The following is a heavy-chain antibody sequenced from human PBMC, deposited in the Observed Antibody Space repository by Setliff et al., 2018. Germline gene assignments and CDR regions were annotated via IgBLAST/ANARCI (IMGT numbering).Heavy chain of an antibody. J-gene: IGHJ3*02. CDR3: TRDTNIVVVPPHRTAFDI. CDR2: INAGNGYT. Sequence: ASVKVSCKASGYPFTSNSMHWVRQAPGQRLEWMGWINAGNGYTKYSQKFQGRVTITRDTSATTACMELSSLRSDDTAVYYCTRDTNIVVVPPHRTAFDIWGQGTMVTVSS. CDR1: GYPFTSNS. D-gene: IGHD2-2*01. V-gene: IGHV1-3*01.